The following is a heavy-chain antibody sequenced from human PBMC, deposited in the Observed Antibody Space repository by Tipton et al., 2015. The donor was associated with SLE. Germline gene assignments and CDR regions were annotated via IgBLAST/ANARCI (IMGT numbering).Heavy chain of an antibody. Sequence: TLSLTCTVSGGSISSYYWSWIRQPPGKGLEWIGEINHGGSTNYNPSLKSRVTISVDTSKNQFSLKLSSVTAADTAVYYCARVGIAVAGTNYYYGMDVWGQGTTVTVSS. D-gene: IGHD6-19*01. CDR1: GGSISSYY. V-gene: IGHV4-34*01. J-gene: IGHJ6*02. CDR2: INHGGST. CDR3: ARVGIAVAGTNYYYGMDV.